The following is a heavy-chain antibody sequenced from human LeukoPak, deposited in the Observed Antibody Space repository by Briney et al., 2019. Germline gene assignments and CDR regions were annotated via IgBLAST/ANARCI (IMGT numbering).Heavy chain of an antibody. CDR2: IYYSGST. CDR1: GGSISSYY. Sequence: SETLSLTCTVSGGSISSYYWSWIRQPPGKGLEWIGYIYYSGSTNYNPPLKSRVTISVDTSKNQFSLKLSSVTAADTAVYYCARRSGGSPNYYYYYGMDVWGQGTTVTVSS. J-gene: IGHJ6*02. D-gene: IGHD2-15*01. V-gene: IGHV4-59*08. CDR3: ARRSGGSPNYYYYYGMDV.